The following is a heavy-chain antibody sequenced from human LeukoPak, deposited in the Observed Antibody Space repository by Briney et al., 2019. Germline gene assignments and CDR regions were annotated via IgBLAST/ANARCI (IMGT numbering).Heavy chain of an antibody. CDR2: IYSGGST. Sequence: GGSLRLSCAASGFTVSSNYMSWVRQAPGKGLEWVSVIYSGGSTYYADSVKGRFTISRDNSKNTLYLQMNSLRAGDTAVYYCARERTGYYYDSSGSFDYWGQGTLVTVSS. CDR1: GFTVSSNY. CDR3: ARERTGYYYDSSGSFDY. D-gene: IGHD3-22*01. V-gene: IGHV3-66*01. J-gene: IGHJ4*02.